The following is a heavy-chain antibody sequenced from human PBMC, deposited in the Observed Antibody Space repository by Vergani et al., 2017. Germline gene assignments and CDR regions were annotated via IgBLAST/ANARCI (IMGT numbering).Heavy chain of an antibody. D-gene: IGHD2-2*01. J-gene: IGHJ6*04. CDR1: GFPFIMHA. CDR3: AKDARLFIVVVPAASSS. Sequence: EVQLLESGGDLVQPGGSLRLSCAASGFPFIMHAMSWVRQAPGKGLEWVSTLSASDRRTHYADSVKGRFTISRNNSKNTLFLHMNSLRPEDTAVYYCAKDARLFIVVVPAASSSWGKGTTVTVSS. V-gene: IGHV3-23*01. CDR2: LSASDRRT.